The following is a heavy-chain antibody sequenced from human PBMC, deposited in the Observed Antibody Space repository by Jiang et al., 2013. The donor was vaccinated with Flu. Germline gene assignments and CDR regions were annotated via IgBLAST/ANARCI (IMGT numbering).Heavy chain of an antibody. D-gene: IGHD1-1*01. V-gene: IGHV3-7*03. J-gene: IGHJ4*02. Sequence: GSVQGRFTISRDNARNSLYLEMNSLRAEDSAVYFCARANFGLDNWGQGALVTVSS. CDR3: ARANFGLDN.